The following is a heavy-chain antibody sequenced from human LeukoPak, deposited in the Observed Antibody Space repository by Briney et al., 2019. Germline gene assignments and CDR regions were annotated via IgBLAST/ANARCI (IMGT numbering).Heavy chain of an antibody. CDR2: MNPNSGNT. D-gene: IGHD3-3*01. Sequence: ASVKVSCKASGYTFTSYDINWARQATGQGLEWMGWMNPNSGNTGYAQKFQGRVTMTRNTSISTAYMELSSLRSEDTAVYYCARGGTIFGVVSGSTFDYWGQGTLVTVSS. CDR1: GYTFTSYD. J-gene: IGHJ4*02. CDR3: ARGGTIFGVVSGSTFDY. V-gene: IGHV1-8*01.